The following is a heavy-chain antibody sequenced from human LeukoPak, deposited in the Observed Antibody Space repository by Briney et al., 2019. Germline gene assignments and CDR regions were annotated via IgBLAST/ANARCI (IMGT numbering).Heavy chain of an antibody. V-gene: IGHV3-23*01. CDR3: AKGGIVVVVAAP. Sequence: GGSLRLSCAASGFTFSSYAMSWVRQAPGKGLEWVSAISGSGGSTYYADSVKGRFTIPRDNSKNTLYLQMNSLRAEDTAVYYCAKGGIVVVVAAPWGQGTLVTVSS. CDR2: ISGSGGST. CDR1: GFTFSSYA. J-gene: IGHJ4*02. D-gene: IGHD2-15*01.